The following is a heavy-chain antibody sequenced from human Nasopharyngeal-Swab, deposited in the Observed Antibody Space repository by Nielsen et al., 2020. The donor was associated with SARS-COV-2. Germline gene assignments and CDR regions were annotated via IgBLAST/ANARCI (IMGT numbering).Heavy chain of an antibody. J-gene: IGHJ6*02. CDR3: ARDLFGGAGSSSYGMDV. CDR1: GFTFSSYD. Sequence: GESLKISCAASGFTFSSYDMHWVRQAPGKGLEWVAVIWYDGSNKYYADSVKGRFTISRDNSKNTLYLQMNSLRAEDTAVYYCARDLFGGAGSSSYGMDVWGQGTTVTVSS. CDR2: IWYDGSNK. D-gene: IGHD6-13*01. V-gene: IGHV3-33*01.